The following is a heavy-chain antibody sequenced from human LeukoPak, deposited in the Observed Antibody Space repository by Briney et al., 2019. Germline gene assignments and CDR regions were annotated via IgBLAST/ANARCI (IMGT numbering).Heavy chain of an antibody. CDR2: IYTSGST. Sequence: SETLSLTCTVSGGSISSYYWSWIRQPAGKGLEWIGRIYTSGSTDYNPPLKSRVTISVDKSKNQLSLKVSSVTAADTAVYYCARDSDYGDSYYYYYMDVWGKGTTVTVSS. V-gene: IGHV4-4*07. CDR1: GGSISSYY. CDR3: ARDSDYGDSYYYYYMDV. J-gene: IGHJ6*03. D-gene: IGHD4-17*01.